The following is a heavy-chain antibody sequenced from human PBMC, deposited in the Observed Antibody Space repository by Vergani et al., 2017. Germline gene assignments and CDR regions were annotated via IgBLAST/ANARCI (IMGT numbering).Heavy chain of an antibody. J-gene: IGHJ6*02. Sequence: EVQLVQSGAEVKKPGESLKISCKGSGYSFTSYWIGWVRQMPGKGLEWMGIIYPGDSDTRYSPSFQGQVTISADKSISTAYLQWSSLKASDTAMYYCARQFRRVSEWLNMGFYGMDVWGQGTTVTVSS. CDR3: ARQFRRVSEWLNMGFYGMDV. CDR2: IYPGDSDT. D-gene: IGHD5-12*01. V-gene: IGHV5-51*01. CDR1: GYSFTSYW.